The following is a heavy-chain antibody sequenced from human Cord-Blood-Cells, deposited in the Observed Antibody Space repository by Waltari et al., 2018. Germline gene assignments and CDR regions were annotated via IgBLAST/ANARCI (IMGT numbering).Heavy chain of an antibody. D-gene: IGHD4-17*01. V-gene: IGHV3-30*18. CDR3: AKDSSPYYGGNPNDY. CDR2: RSYDGSNK. Sequence: VQLVASGGGVVQPGRSLRLSCAASGVTFSSYGMHWVRQAPGKGLEWGAVRSYDGSNKYYADSVKGRFTISRDNSKNTLYLQMNSLRAEDTAVYYCAKDSSPYYGGNPNDYWGQGTLVTVSS. CDR1: GVTFSSYG. J-gene: IGHJ4*02.